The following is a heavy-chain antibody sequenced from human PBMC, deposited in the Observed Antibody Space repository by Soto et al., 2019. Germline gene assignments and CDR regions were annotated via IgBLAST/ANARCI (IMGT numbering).Heavy chain of an antibody. V-gene: IGHV3-23*01. Sequence: GGSLRLSCAASGFTFSSYAMSWVRQAPGKGLEWVSAISGSGGSTYYADSVKGRFTISRDNSKNTLYLQMNSLRAEDTAVYYCASSSTSGYSSSWSIYYYYGMDVWGQGTTVTVSS. CDR3: ASSSTSGYSSSWSIYYYYGMDV. CDR1: GFTFSSYA. D-gene: IGHD6-13*01. J-gene: IGHJ6*02. CDR2: ISGSGGST.